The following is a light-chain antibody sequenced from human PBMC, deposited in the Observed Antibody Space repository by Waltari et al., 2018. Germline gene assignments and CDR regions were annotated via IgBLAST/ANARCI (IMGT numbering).Light chain of an antibody. CDR2: AAS. V-gene: IGKV1-8*01. CDR3: QQYYSYPQT. Sequence: AIRMTQSPSSFSASTGDRVTITCRASQGISSYLAWYQQKPGKAPKLLIYAASTLQSGVPSRFSGSGSGTDFTLTISCQQSEDFATYYCQQYYSYPQTFGQGTKLEIK. CDR1: QGISSY. J-gene: IGKJ2*01.